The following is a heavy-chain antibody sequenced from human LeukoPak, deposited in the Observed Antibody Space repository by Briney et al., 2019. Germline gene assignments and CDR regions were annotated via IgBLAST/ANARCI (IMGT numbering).Heavy chain of an antibody. Sequence: PGRSLRLSCTASGFTFGDYAMSWVRQAPGKGLEWVGFIRSKAYGGTTEYAASVKGRFTISRDDSKSIAYLQMNSLKTEDTAVYYCTRGGPQAKAGATPLFDYWGQGTLVTVSS. CDR3: TRGGPQAKAGATPLFDY. J-gene: IGHJ4*02. V-gene: IGHV3-49*04. D-gene: IGHD1-26*01. CDR2: IRSKAYGGTT. CDR1: GFTFGDYA.